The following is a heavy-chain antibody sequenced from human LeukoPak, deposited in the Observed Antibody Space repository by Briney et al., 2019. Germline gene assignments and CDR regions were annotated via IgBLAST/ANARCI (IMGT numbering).Heavy chain of an antibody. CDR1: GGSVSDYY. V-gene: IGHV4-59*02. CDR3: ASRKLGNDY. CDR2: IYHTGST. J-gene: IGHJ4*02. Sequence: SETLSLTCTISGGSVSDYYWSWIRQSPGKGLEWIGYIYHTGSTSYSPSLKSRVTISADTSQNQFSLKLSSVTAADTAVYYCASRKLGNDYWGQGTLVTVSS. D-gene: IGHD7-27*01.